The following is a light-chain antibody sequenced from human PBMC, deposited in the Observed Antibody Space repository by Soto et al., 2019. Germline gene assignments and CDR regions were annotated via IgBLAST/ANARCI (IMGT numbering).Light chain of an antibody. J-gene: IGKJ4*01. Sequence: EIVLTQSPATLSLSPGERATLSCRASQTVGHELGWYQQKPGQAPRLLIYDVSGRPTGIPARFSGSGSGTDFTLTLSSLEPEDFAVYYCQQRNTWPITFGGGTKVEVK. CDR1: QTVGHE. V-gene: IGKV3-11*01. CDR3: QQRNTWPIT. CDR2: DVS.